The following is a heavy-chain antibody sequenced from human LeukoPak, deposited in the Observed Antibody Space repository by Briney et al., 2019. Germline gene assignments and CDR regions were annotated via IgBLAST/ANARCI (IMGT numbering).Heavy chain of an antibody. Sequence: GGSLRLSCAASGFTFSSYGMNWIRQSPGKGLEWVSSISSSSSYIYYADSVKGRFNISRDNDKNSLYLQMNSLRAEDTAVYYCARAQGYQLDPWGQGTLVTVSS. D-gene: IGHD3-16*02. V-gene: IGHV3-21*01. CDR1: GFTFSSYG. J-gene: IGHJ5*02. CDR2: ISSSSSYI. CDR3: ARAQGYQLDP.